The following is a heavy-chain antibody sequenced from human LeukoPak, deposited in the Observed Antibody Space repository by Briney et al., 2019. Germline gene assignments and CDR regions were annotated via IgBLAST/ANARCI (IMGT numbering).Heavy chain of an antibody. Sequence: ASVKVSCKASGYTFTSYGISWVRQAPGQGLEWMGWISAYNGNTNYAQKLQGRVTMTTDTSTSTAYMELGSLRSDDTAVYYCARVITMVRGVIAVVTAIHPPDYWGQGTLVTVSS. V-gene: IGHV1-18*04. J-gene: IGHJ4*02. D-gene: IGHD3-10*01. CDR2: ISAYNGNT. CDR3: ARVITMVRGVIAVVTAIHPPDY. CDR1: GYTFTSYG.